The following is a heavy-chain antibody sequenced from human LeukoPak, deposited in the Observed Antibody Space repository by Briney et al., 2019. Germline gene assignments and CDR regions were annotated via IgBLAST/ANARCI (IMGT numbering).Heavy chain of an antibody. CDR2: ISHTEGT. Sequence: SETLSLTCGVFGVSINDYYWSWIRQSPGKGPEWIGEISHTEGTRYNPSLESRVTMSVGTSENQLSLKLIFVTAADTAVYYCARIRCGHSGSVCYNHWGLGTLVTVSS. CDR1: GVSINDYY. CDR3: ARIRCGHSGSVCYNH. V-gene: IGHV4-34*01. J-gene: IGHJ1*01. D-gene: IGHD3-9*01.